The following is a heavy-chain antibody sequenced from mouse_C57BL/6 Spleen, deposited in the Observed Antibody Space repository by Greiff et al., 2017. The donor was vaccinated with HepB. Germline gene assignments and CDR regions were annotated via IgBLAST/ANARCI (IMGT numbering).Heavy chain of an antibody. V-gene: IGHV1-69*01. D-gene: IGHD2-3*01. J-gene: IGHJ2*01. CDR3: ARSGGDGYYPFDY. Sequence: QVQLKQPGAELVMPGASVKLSCKASGYTFTSYWMHWVKQRPGQGLEWIGEIDPSDSYTNYNQKFKGKSTLTVDKSSSTAYMQLSSLTSEDSAVYYCARSGGDGYYPFDYGGQGTTLTVSS. CDR2: IDPSDSYT. CDR1: GYTFTSYW.